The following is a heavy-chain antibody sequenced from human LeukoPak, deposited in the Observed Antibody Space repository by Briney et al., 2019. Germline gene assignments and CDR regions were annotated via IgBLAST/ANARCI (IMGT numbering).Heavy chain of an antibody. J-gene: IGHJ3*02. D-gene: IGHD1-26*01. V-gene: IGHV3-21*01. CDR2: IDSSSSSI. CDR3: AREQSGSYSEAFDI. CDR1: GFTFSSYA. Sequence: GGSLRLSCAASGFTFSSYAMNWVRQAPGKGLEWVSSIDSSSSSIYYANSVKGRFTISRDNAQNSLYLRMNSLRAEDTAVYYCAREQSGSYSEAFDIWGQGTMVTVSS.